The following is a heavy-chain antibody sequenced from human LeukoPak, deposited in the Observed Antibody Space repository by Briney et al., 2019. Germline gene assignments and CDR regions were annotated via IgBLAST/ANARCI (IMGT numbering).Heavy chain of an antibody. J-gene: IGHJ4*02. CDR2: ISGGGGST. Sequence: GGSLRLSCAASGVTFSSYAMSWVRQAPGKGLEWVSSISGGGGSTYYADSVKGRFTISRDNSKNMLYLQMNSLRAEDTAVYYCAKLLNNRYFDSNFDYWGQGTPVTVSS. D-gene: IGHD3-9*01. CDR3: AKLLNNRYFDSNFDY. V-gene: IGHV3-23*01. CDR1: GVTFSSYA.